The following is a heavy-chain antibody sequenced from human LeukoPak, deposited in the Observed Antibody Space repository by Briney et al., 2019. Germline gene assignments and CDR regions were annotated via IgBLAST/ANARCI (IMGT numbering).Heavy chain of an antibody. CDR2: IYYSGST. Sequence: SETLSLTCTVSGGSISSYYWSWIRQPPGKGLEWIGYIYYSGSTNYNPSLKSRVTISVDTSKNQFSLKLSPVTAADTAVYYCASISMVRGVIAFDPWGQGTLVTVSS. V-gene: IGHV4-59*01. J-gene: IGHJ5*02. CDR1: GGSISSYY. D-gene: IGHD3-10*01. CDR3: ASISMVRGVIAFDP.